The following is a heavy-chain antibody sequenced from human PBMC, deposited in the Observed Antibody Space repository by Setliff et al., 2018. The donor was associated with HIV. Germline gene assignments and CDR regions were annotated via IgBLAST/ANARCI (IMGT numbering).Heavy chain of an antibody. CDR2: IRSKAYGGTT. D-gene: IGHD3-3*01. Sequence: GGSLRLSCTGSGFTFGEYAMSWVRQAPGKGLEWVGFIRSKAYGGTTEYAASVKGRFIISRDDSKSIAYLKMNSLKTEDTAVYYCTRAGTYYDFWSGYHPAFDIWGQGTMVTVSS. J-gene: IGHJ3*02. V-gene: IGHV3-49*04. CDR3: TRAGTYYDFWSGYHPAFDI. CDR1: GFTFGEYA.